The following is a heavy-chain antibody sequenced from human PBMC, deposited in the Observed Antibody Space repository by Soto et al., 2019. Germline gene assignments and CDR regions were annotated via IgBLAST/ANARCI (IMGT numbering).Heavy chain of an antibody. Sequence: EVQLVQSGAEVKKPGESLKISCKGSGYTFTSNWIGWVRQMPGKGLEWMGIIYPGDSETRYSPSFQGRVTISADKSINTAYLQWSSLKASDTARYYCARTFGGHLYSFDFWGQGTLVTVSS. CDR1: GYTFTSNW. D-gene: IGHD3-16*01. V-gene: IGHV5-51*03. CDR2: IYPGDSET. CDR3: ARTFGGHLYSFDF. J-gene: IGHJ4*02.